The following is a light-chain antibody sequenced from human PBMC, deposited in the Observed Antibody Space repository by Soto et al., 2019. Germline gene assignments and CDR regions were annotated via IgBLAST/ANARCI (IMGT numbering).Light chain of an antibody. CDR3: HQYNNWPPWT. Sequence: EIAMTQSPATLSVSPGERATLSCRASKSVSSNLAWYQQKPGQAPRLLIYGASTRATGVPARFSGSGSGTEFTLTISSLQTEDFAVYYCHQYNNWPPWTFGQGTKVEIK. J-gene: IGKJ1*01. CDR2: GAS. CDR1: KSVSSN. V-gene: IGKV3-15*01.